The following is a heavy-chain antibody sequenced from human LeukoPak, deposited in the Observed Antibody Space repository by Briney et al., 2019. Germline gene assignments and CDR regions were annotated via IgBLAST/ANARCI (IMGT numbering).Heavy chain of an antibody. Sequence: ASVKVSCKASGYTLTGYYMHWVRQAPGQGLEWMGWINPNSGGTNYAQKFQGRVTMTRDTSISTAYMELSRLRSDDTAVYYCARVAPGYCSSTSCFVYWGQGTLVAVSS. CDR1: GYTLTGYY. CDR2: INPNSGGT. V-gene: IGHV1-2*02. CDR3: ARVAPGYCSSTSCFVY. J-gene: IGHJ4*02. D-gene: IGHD2-2*03.